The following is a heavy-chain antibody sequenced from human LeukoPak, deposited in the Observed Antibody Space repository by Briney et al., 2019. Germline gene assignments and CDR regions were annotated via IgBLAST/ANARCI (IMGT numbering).Heavy chain of an antibody. CDR1: GGSFSGYY. V-gene: IGHV4-34*01. Sequence: PSETLSLTCAVYGGSFSGYYWSWIRQPPGKGLEWIGEINHSGSTNYNPSLKSRVTISVDTSKNQFSLKLSSVTAADTAVYYCARRRTITMIVVVMKTPYFDYWGQGTLVTVSS. J-gene: IGHJ4*02. D-gene: IGHD3-22*01. CDR3: ARRRTITMIVVVMKTPYFDY. CDR2: INHSGST.